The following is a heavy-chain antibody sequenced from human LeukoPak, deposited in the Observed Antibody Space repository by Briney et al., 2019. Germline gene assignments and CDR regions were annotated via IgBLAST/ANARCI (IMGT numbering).Heavy chain of an antibody. D-gene: IGHD6-19*01. J-gene: IGHJ6*04. V-gene: IGHV3-23*01. CDR3: AKGGIAVAGYYYYGMDV. Sequence: GGSLRLSCVASGFTFSNAWMSWVRQAPGKGLEWVSAISGSGGSTYYADSVKGRFTISRDNSKNTLYLQMNSLRAEDTAVYYCAKGGIAVAGYYYYGMDVWGKGTTVTVSS. CDR1: GFTFSNAW. CDR2: ISGSGGST.